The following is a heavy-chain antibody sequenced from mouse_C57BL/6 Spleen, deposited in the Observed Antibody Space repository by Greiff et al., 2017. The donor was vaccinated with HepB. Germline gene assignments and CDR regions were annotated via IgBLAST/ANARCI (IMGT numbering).Heavy chain of an antibody. CDR3: AKGGSRPTPYAMDY. Sequence: EVQLVESGGGLVKPGGSLKLSCAASGFTFSDYGMHWVRQAPEKGLEWVAYISSGSSTIYYADTVKGRFTISRDNAKNTLFLQMTSLRSEDTAMYYCAKGGSRPTPYAMDYWGQGTSVTVSS. D-gene: IGHD6-1*01. J-gene: IGHJ4*01. CDR1: GFTFSDYG. CDR2: ISSGSSTI. V-gene: IGHV5-17*01.